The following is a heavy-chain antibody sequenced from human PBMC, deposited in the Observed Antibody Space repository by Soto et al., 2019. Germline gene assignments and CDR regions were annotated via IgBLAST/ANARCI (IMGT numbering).Heavy chain of an antibody. CDR2: IYYSGST. CDR3: ARAPLGYYYDSSGPEHFHH. D-gene: IGHD3-22*01. CDR1: GGSVSSGSDY. V-gene: IGHV4-61*01. Sequence: SGTLYLTCTVSGGSVSSGSDYWSWIRHPPGKGLEWIGYIYYSGSTNYNPSLKSRVTISVDTSKNQFSLKLSSVTAADTAVYYCARAPLGYYYDSSGPEHFHHWGQGTLVTVSS. J-gene: IGHJ1*01.